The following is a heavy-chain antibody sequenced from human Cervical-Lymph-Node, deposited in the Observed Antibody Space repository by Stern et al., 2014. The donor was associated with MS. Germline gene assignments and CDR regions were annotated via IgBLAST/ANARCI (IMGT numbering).Heavy chain of an antibody. CDR3: ARDYEDTSMLFDH. V-gene: IGHV3-30*03. Sequence: VQLVESGGAVVQPGRSLRLSCAASGFTFSSYGMHWVRQAPGKGLEWVTVISYDGNHKYYAASVNGRFNISRDNSKNTLHLQMNSVTPDDTAIYYCARDYEDTSMLFDHWGQGTLVTVSS. J-gene: IGHJ4*02. CDR2: ISYDGNHK. D-gene: IGHD2-8*01. CDR1: GFTFSSYG.